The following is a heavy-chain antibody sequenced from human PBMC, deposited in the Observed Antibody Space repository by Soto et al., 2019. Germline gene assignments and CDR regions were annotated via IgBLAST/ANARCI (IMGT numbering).Heavy chain of an antibody. CDR3: ARARFCTSTSCYHYFDF. V-gene: IGHV4-59*01. CDR1: GGSISSSS. D-gene: IGHD2-2*01. Sequence: QVQLQESGPRLVKPSETLSLTYTVSGGSISSSSWSWIRQPPGRGLEWIGYIYNNGRTDYNPSLKSRVTISVDTSKNHFSLKLSSVTPADTAVYYCARARFCTSTSCYHYFDFWGQGTLVTVSS. J-gene: IGHJ4*02. CDR2: IYNNGRT.